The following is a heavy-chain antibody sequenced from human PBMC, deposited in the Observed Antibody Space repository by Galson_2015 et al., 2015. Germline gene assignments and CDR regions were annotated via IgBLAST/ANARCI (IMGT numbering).Heavy chain of an antibody. J-gene: IGHJ4*02. Sequence: YAESVQGRFTISRDNSKRTLYLQMDSLRPEDTAMYYCARSPRPPLYCSSGSCYSDYWGQGTRVTVS. V-gene: IGHV3-33*01. CDR3: ARSPRPPLYCSSGSCYSDY. D-gene: IGHD2-15*01.